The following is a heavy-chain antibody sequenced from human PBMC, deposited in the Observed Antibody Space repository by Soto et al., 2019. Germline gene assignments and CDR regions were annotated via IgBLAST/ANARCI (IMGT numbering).Heavy chain of an antibody. CDR3: ARVGGLRAYYGMDV. Sequence: QVQLVQSGAEVKKPGSSVKVSCKASGGTFGSYAISWVRQAPGQGLEWMGGIIPIFGTANYAQKFQGRVTITADESTSTAYMELSSLRSEDTAVYYCARVGGLRAYYGMDVWGQGTTVTVSS. CDR2: IIPIFGTA. J-gene: IGHJ6*02. CDR1: GGTFGSYA. V-gene: IGHV1-69*12. D-gene: IGHD5-18*01.